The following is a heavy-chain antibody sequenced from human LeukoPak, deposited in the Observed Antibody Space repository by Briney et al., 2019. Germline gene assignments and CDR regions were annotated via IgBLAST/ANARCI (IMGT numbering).Heavy chain of an antibody. CDR3: ARVVRGAVTSNWFDP. Sequence: SETLSLTCTVSGGSIKGYYWAWIRQAPGEGLEWIGYISSSGTTDYNPSLKSRVTMSVDTSKNEFSLKLTSVTAADTAIYYCARVVRGAVTSNWFDPWGQGTLVTVSS. D-gene: IGHD4-17*01. CDR2: ISSSGTT. CDR1: GGSIKGYY. V-gene: IGHV4-59*01. J-gene: IGHJ5*02.